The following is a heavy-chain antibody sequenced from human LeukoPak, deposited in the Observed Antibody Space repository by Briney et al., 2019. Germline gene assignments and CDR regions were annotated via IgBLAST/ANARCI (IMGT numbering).Heavy chain of an antibody. V-gene: IGHV5-51*01. CDR3: ATLGYCSSTSCYDFDY. CDR2: IYPGDSDT. J-gene: IGHJ4*02. Sequence: GESLKISCKGSGYSFTSYWIGWVRQMPGKGLEWMGIIYPGDSDTRYSPSFQGQVTISADKSISTAYLQWSSLKASDTAMYYRATLGYCSSTSCYDFDYWGQGTLVTVSS. CDR1: GYSFTSYW. D-gene: IGHD2-2*01.